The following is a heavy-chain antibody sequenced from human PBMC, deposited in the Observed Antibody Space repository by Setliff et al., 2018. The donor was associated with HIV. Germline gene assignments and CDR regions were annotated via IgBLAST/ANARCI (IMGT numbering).Heavy chain of an antibody. Sequence: GESLKISCAASGFTFSAYTMNWVRQAPGKGPEWVSSFSSGSSYIYYADSVKGRFTISRDNAKNSLYLQMNSLRVEDTAVYYCATEARHHGSALDPFDCWGQGTLVTVSS. D-gene: IGHD1-1*01. CDR1: GFTFSAYT. CDR3: ATEARHHGSALDPFDC. CDR2: FSSGSSYI. V-gene: IGHV3-21*01. J-gene: IGHJ4*02.